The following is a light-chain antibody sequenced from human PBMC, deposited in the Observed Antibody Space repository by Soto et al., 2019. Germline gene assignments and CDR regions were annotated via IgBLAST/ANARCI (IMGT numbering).Light chain of an antibody. CDR3: QQYGSSPRT. Sequence: RXSQSVSSSYVAWYQQTPGQPPRLLIGGASSSATGTPDRSSGSGSGTDFTLTISILEAEHFAVYCCQQYGSSPRTFGQGTRLDI. V-gene: IGKV3-20*01. CDR1: QSVSSSY. J-gene: IGKJ1*01. CDR2: GAS.